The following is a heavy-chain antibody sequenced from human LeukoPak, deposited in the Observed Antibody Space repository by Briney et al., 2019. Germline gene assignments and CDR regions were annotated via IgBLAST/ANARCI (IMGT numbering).Heavy chain of an antibody. V-gene: IGHV3-21*01. Sequence: GGSLRLSCAASGFTFSSYSMNWVRQAPGKGLEWVSSISSSSSYIYYADSVKGRFTISRDNSKNTLYLQMNSLRAEDTAVYYCARDGTEGGYYYDSSGYYHDYWGQGTLVTVSS. CDR2: ISSSSSYI. J-gene: IGHJ4*02. CDR3: ARDGTEGGYYYDSSGYYHDY. D-gene: IGHD3-22*01. CDR1: GFTFSSYS.